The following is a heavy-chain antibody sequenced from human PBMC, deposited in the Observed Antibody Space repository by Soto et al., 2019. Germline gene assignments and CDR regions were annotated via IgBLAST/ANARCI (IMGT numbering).Heavy chain of an antibody. CDR3: VRFASSGWYTGGY. Sequence: QVQLVQSGGEVKKPGASVKVSCKASGYIFTNYDIGWVRQAPGQGLEWMGWISPYSGNTKYTQKVQGRVTMTTATSTSTAYMELRRLRSDDTAVDYCVRFASSGWYTGGYWGQGTLVTVSS. CDR2: ISPYSGNT. J-gene: IGHJ4*02. V-gene: IGHV1-18*01. CDR1: GYIFTNYD. D-gene: IGHD6-19*01.